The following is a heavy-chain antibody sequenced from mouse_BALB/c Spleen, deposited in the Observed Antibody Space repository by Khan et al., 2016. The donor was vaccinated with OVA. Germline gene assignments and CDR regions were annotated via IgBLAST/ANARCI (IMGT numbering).Heavy chain of an antibody. CDR3: ARMKPYWYFDV. J-gene: IGHJ1*01. Sequence: QIQLVQSGPELKKPGETVKISCKASGYTFTNYGMNWVKQAPGKGLKWMGWINTYTGEPTYADDFKGRFALSLATSASTAYLQINNIKNDDTATYCCARMKPYWYFDVWGAGTTVTVSS. CDR1: GYTFTNYG. V-gene: IGHV9-3-1*01. CDR2: INTYTGEP.